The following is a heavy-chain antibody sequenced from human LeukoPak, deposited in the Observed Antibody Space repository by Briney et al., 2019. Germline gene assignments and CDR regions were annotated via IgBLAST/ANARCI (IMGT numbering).Heavy chain of an antibody. D-gene: IGHD3-22*01. CDR2: VNPNSGGT. CDR3: ARDLAVFGDSSGYRVDY. CDR1: GYTFTGYY. V-gene: IGHV1-2*06. J-gene: IGHJ4*02. Sequence: ASVKISCKASGYTFTGYYVHWVRQAPRQVREWMGRVNPNSGGTTYAQKFQGRGTMTRDTSISTAYMELSRLRSDDTAVYYCARDLAVFGDSSGYRVDYWGQGTLVTVSS.